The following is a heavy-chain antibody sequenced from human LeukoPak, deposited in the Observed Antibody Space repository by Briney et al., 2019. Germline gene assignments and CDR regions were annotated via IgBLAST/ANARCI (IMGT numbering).Heavy chain of an antibody. V-gene: IGHV3-30*03. J-gene: IGHJ4*02. Sequence: PGGSLRLSCAASGFTFSSYGMHWVRQAPGKGLEWVAVISYDGSNKYYADSVKGRFTISRDNSKNTLYLQMNSLRAEDTAVYYCARDPEFREWSLTFDYWGQGTLVTVSS. CDR1: GFTFSSYG. D-gene: IGHD3-3*01. CDR2: ISYDGSNK. CDR3: ARDPEFREWSLTFDY.